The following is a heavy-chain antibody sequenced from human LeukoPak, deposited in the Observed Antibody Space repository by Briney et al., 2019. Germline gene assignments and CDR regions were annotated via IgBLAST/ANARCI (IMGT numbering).Heavy chain of an antibody. D-gene: IGHD6-19*01. CDR1: GFTFSSYG. J-gene: IGHJ4*02. CDR3: AKDILAVAGSWYFDY. Sequence: GGSLRLSCAASGFTFSSYGMHWVRQAPGKGLEWVAVIWYDGSNKYYADSVKGRFTISRDNSKNTLYLQVNSLRAEDTAVYYCAKDILAVAGSWYFDYWGQGTLVTVSP. CDR2: IWYDGSNK. V-gene: IGHV3-33*06.